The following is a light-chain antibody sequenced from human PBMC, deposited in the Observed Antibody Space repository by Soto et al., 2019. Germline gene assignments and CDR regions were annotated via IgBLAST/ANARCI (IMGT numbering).Light chain of an antibody. V-gene: IGLV2-14*03. Sequence: QSGLTQPASVSGSPGQSITISCTGTSSDVGGYDAVSWYQHHPGKAPKLMIYDVSNRPTGVSNRFSGSKSGNTASLTISGLQAEDEADYYCNSHTSRNLVLFGGGTKLTVL. CDR1: SSDVGGYDA. J-gene: IGLJ2*01. CDR2: DVS. CDR3: NSHTSRNLVL.